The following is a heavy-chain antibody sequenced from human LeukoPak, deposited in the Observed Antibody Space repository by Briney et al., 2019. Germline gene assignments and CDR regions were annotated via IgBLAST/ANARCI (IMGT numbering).Heavy chain of an antibody. D-gene: IGHD6-19*01. CDR3: ARDRAVAGTFDY. CDR2: ISAYNGNT. CDR1: GYTFTTYG. Sequence: GSVKVSCKASGYTFTTYGISWVRQAPGQGLEWMGWISAYNGNTNYAQKLQGRVTMTTDTSTSTAYMELRSLRSDDTAVYYCARDRAVAGTFDYWGQGTLVTVSS. V-gene: IGHV1-18*01. J-gene: IGHJ4*02.